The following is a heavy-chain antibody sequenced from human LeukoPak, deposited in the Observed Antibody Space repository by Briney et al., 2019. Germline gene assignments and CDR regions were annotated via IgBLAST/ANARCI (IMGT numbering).Heavy chain of an antibody. Sequence: PSETLSLTCAVYGGSFSGYYWSWIRRPPGKGLEWIGEINHSGSTNYNPSLKSRVTISVDTSKNQFSLKLSSVTAADTAVYYCARGPEPWYYYYYGMDVWGQGTTVTVSS. CDR1: GGSFSGYY. CDR2: INHSGST. CDR3: ARGPEPWYYYYYGMDV. V-gene: IGHV4-34*01. J-gene: IGHJ6*02.